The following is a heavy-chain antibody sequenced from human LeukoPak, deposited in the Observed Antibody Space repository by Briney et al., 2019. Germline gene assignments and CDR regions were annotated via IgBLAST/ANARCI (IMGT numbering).Heavy chain of an antibody. J-gene: IGHJ4*02. Sequence: GGSLGLSCAASGFTFSSSAMSWVRQAPGKGLEWVSAISNNGGYTYYADSVQGRFTISRDNSKSTLCLQMNSLRAEDTAVYYCAKQLGYCSDGSCYLPYWGQGTLVTVSS. D-gene: IGHD2-15*01. CDR3: AKQLGYCSDGSCYLPY. CDR2: ISNNGGYT. CDR1: GFTFSSSA. V-gene: IGHV3-23*01.